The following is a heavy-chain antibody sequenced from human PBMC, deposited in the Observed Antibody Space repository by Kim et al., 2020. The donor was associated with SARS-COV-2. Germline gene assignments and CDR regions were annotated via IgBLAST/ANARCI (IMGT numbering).Heavy chain of an antibody. CDR2: INHSGST. D-gene: IGHD3-10*01. CDR3: ARAHFLMVWGPSHLRASWFAP. V-gene: IGHV4-34*01. Sequence: SETLSLTCAVYGGSFSGYYWSWIRQPPGKGLEWIGEINHSGSTNYNPSLKSRVTISVDTSKNQFSLKLSSGTAADTAVYYCARAHFLMVWGPSHLRASWFAPWGQGTLVTVSS. CDR1: GGSFSGYY. J-gene: IGHJ5*02.